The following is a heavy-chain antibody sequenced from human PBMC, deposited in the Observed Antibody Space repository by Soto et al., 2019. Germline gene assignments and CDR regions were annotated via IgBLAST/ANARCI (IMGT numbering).Heavy chain of an antibody. J-gene: IGHJ3*02. V-gene: IGHV1-18*01. D-gene: IGHD6-13*01. CDR2: ISAYNGNT. CDR1: GYTFTSYG. Sequence: QVQLVQSGAEVKKPGASVKVSCQASGYTFTSYGISWVRQAPGQGREWLGWISAYNGNTNYAQKLQGRVTMTTDTSTSTAYMELRSLRSDDTAVYYCARDGAEQQLEPDDAFDIWGQGTMVTVSS. CDR3: ARDGAEQQLEPDDAFDI.